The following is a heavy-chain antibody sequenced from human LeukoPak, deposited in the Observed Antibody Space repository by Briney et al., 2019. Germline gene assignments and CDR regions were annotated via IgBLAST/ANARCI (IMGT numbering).Heavy chain of an antibody. CDR3: ARDPFPSSGWTPMYFDY. CDR2: IWYDGSNK. CDR1: GVTFSSYG. D-gene: IGHD6-19*01. Sequence: PGGSLRLSCAASGVTFSSYGMHWVRQAPGKGLEWVAVIWYDGSNKYYADSVKGRFTISRDNSKNTLYLQMNSLRAEDTAVYYCARDPFPSSGWTPMYFDYWGQGTLVTVSS. J-gene: IGHJ4*02. V-gene: IGHV3-33*01.